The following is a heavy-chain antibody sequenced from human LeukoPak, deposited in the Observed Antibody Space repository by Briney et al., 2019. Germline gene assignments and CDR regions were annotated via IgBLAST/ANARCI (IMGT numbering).Heavy chain of an antibody. J-gene: IGHJ4*02. CDR1: GASIPSSYY. V-gene: IGHV4-4*09. D-gene: IGHD1-26*01. CDR2: ISASGNT. CDR3: ARLTGGGSYWGYFDY. Sequence: SETLSLTCTVSGASIPSSYYWSWIRQLPGKGLECIGYISASGNTNYNPSLKSRATISVDTSKSQFSLNLSSVTAADTAIYYCARLTGGGSYWGYFDYWGQGNLVTVSS.